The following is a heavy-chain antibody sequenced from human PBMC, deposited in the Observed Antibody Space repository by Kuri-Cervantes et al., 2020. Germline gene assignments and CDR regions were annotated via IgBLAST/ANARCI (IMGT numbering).Heavy chain of an antibody. CDR2: ISWNSGSI. Sequence: GGSLRLSCAASGFTFDDYAMHWVRQAPGKGLEWVSGISWNSGSIGYADSVKGRFTISRDNAKNSLYLQMNSLRAEDTASYYCAKGGHSSGYYRFDYWGQGTLVTVSS. J-gene: IGHJ4*02. CDR1: GFTFDDYA. V-gene: IGHV3-9*01. CDR3: AKGGHSSGYYRFDY. D-gene: IGHD3-22*01.